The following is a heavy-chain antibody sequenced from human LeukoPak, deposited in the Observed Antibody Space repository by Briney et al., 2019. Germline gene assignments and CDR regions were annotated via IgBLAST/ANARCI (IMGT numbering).Heavy chain of an antibody. CDR3: ARSAVRFYYYYYMDV. V-gene: IGHV1-69*05. CDR1: GGTFSSYA. CDR2: IIPIFGTA. D-gene: IGHD4-17*01. J-gene: IGHJ6*03. Sequence: SVKVSCKASGGTFSSYAISWVRQAPGQGLEWMGGIIPIFGTANYAQKFQGRVTITTDESTSTAYMELSSLRSEDTAVYYCARSAVRFYYYYYMDVWGKGTTVTGSS.